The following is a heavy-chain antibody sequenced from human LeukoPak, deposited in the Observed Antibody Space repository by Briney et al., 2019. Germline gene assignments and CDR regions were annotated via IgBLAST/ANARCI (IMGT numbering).Heavy chain of an antibody. D-gene: IGHD1-26*01. J-gene: IGHJ4*02. Sequence: SHTLSLTCTVSGGSISRYYWSWIRQPPGKGLEWIGYIYYIGSTNYNPSLRSRVTISVDTSKNQFSLKLSSVTAADTAVYYCARSIVGAADFDYWGQGTLVTVSS. CDR2: IYYIGST. CDR3: ARSIVGAADFDY. CDR1: GGSISRYY. V-gene: IGHV4-59*07.